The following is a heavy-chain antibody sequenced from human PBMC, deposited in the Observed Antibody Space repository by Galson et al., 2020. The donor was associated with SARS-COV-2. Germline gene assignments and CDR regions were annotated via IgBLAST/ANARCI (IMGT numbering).Heavy chain of an antibody. CDR3: ARVVTGYSIYPSFDY. CDR2: ISYDGSNK. V-gene: IGHV3-30*04. CDR1: GFTFSSYA. D-gene: IGHD4-4*01. J-gene: IGHJ4*02. Sequence: GGSLRLSCAASGFTFSSYAVHWIRQAPGQGLEWVALISYDGSNKYYADSAKGRFTISRDNSKNTLYLQMNTLRAEDTAVYYCARVVTGYSIYPSFDYWGQGTLVTVSS.